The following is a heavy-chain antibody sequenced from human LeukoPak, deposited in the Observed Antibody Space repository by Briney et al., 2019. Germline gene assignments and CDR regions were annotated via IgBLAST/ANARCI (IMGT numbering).Heavy chain of an antibody. CDR2: IYYSGST. J-gene: IGHJ4*02. D-gene: IGHD3-22*01. V-gene: IGHV4-30-4*01. CDR3: ARGPDSSGYYYFGY. CDR1: GGSISSGDYY. Sequence: PSQTLSLTCTVSGGSISSGDYYWSWIRQPPGKGLEWIGYIYYSGSTYYNPSLKSRVTISVGTSKNQFSLKLSSVTAADTAVYYCARGPDSSGYYYFGYWGQGTLVTVSS.